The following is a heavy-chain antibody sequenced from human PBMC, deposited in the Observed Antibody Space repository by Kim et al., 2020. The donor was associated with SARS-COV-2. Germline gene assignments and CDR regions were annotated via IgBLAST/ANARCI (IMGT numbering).Heavy chain of an antibody. CDR3: ARHPYYYDMDV. Sequence: YYTPSLKSRVTVPVDTSKNEISLKLSSVTAADTAVYYCARHPYYYDMDVWGQGTTVTVSS. V-gene: IGHV4-39*01. J-gene: IGHJ6*02.